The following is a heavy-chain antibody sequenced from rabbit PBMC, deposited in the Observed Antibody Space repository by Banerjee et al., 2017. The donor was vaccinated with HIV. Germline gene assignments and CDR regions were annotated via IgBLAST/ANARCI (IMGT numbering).Heavy chain of an antibody. V-gene: IGHV1S43*01. CDR3: ARDLAGVIGWNFGL. CDR1: GFDFSSYY. Sequence: QEQLEESGGGLVTPGRTLTLSCTASGFDFSSYYMSWVRQAPGKGLEWIGLIYIGKGSTDYASWVNGRFTISNNTNQNTLYLQLNSLTAADTATYFCARDLAGVIGWNFGLWGPGTLVTVS. D-gene: IGHD4-1*01. CDR2: IYIGKGST. J-gene: IGHJ6*01.